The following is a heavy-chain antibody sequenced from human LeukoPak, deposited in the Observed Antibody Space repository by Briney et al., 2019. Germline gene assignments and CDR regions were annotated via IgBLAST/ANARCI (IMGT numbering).Heavy chain of an antibody. J-gene: IGHJ4*02. CDR2: IEGDGSRT. CDR3: ARATSGTSYEY. D-gene: IGHD3-10*01. Sequence: PGGSLRLSRAASGFTFRNYWMHWVRQAPGKGLVWVSSIEGDGSRTNYADSVKGRFTISRDNAENTLYLQMNSLRGEDTAVYFCARATSGTSYEYWGQGTLVTVSS. CDR1: GFTFRNYW. V-gene: IGHV3-74*01.